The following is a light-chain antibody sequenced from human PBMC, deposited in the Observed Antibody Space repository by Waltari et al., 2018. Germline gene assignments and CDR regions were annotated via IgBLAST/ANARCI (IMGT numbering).Light chain of an antibody. CDR2: EVN. CDR3: CSYAGSNNFVI. J-gene: IGLJ2*01. V-gene: IGLV2-23*02. Sequence: QSALTQPASVSGSPGQSITISCPGTSSAVGSDNLVSWYQQHPGRAPKLMIYEVNQRPSGVSNRFSGSKSGYMASLTISGLQAEDEADYYCCSYAGSNNFVIFGGGTKLTVL. CDR1: SSAVGSDNL.